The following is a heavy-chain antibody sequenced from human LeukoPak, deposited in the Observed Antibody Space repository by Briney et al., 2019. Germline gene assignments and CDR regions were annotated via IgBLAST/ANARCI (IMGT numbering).Heavy chain of an antibody. D-gene: IGHD6-19*01. V-gene: IGHV3-23*01. CDR3: ANRPKYSSGWYYFDY. CDR1: GFTFSSYA. CDR2: ISGSGGST. Sequence: PGGSLRLSCAASGFTFSSYAMSWVRQAPGKGLEWVSAISGSGGSTYYADSVKGRFTISRDNSKNTLYLQMNSLRAEDTAVYYCANRPKYSSGWYYFDYWGQGTLVTVSS. J-gene: IGHJ4*02.